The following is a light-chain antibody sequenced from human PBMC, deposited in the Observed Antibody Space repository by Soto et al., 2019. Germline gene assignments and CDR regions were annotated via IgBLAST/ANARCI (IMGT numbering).Light chain of an antibody. J-gene: IGKJ1*01. CDR1: QSVSASQ. CDR3: QQYTQSLWT. V-gene: IGKV3-20*01. CDR2: GVS. Sequence: IVLTQSPGALSLSPGETATLSCRTSQSVSASQLAWYQQKPGQAPRLLIYGVSNRATSIPDRFSGSGSGTHFTLTIDRLEPEDFAVYFCQQYTQSLWTFGQGTKVDIK.